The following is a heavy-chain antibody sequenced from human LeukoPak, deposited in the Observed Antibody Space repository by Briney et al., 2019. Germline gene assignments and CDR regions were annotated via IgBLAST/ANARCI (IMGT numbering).Heavy chain of an antibody. CDR3: ARQGEYTYGYFDY. Sequence: PSETLSLTCTVSGGSISSSSYYWGWIRQPPGKGLEWIGSFYYSGSTYYNPSLKSRVTISVDTSKNQFSLKLDSVTAADTAVYHCARQGEYTYGYFDYWGQGTLVTVSS. CDR2: FYYSGST. CDR1: GGSISSSSYY. V-gene: IGHV4-39*01. J-gene: IGHJ4*02. D-gene: IGHD5-18*01.